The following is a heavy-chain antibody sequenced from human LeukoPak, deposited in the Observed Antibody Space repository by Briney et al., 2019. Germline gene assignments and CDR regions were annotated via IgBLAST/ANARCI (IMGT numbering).Heavy chain of an antibody. V-gene: IGHV3-30-3*01. D-gene: IGHD1-26*01. CDR2: VSYGGANN. CDR3: ARGAVGWDTYGPFYFDY. J-gene: IGHJ4*02. Sequence: PGGSLRLSCAASGLTFSNSIIHWIRQAPGKGLEWVAVVSYGGANNLYADSMKGRFTISRDNSKDTVFLQMNRLRVEDTGIYYCARGAVGWDTYGPFYFDYWGQGTPVTVSS. CDR1: GLTFSNSI.